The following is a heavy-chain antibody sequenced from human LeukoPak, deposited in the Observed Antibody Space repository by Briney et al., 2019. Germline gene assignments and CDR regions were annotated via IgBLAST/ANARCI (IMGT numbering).Heavy chain of an antibody. CDR1: GSSISSYY. V-gene: IGHV4-59*08. J-gene: IGHJ4*02. CDR3: ATTRREDGSGSFDY. Sequence: SETLSLTCTVSGSSISSYYWSWIRQPPGKGLEWIGYIYYSGSTNYNPSLKSRVTISVDTSKNQFSLKLSSVTAADTAVYYCATTRREDGSGSFDYWGQGTPVTVSS. D-gene: IGHD3-10*01. CDR2: IYYSGST.